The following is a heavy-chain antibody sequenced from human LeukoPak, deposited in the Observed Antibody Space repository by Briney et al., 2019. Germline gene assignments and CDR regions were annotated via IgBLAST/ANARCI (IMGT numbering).Heavy chain of an antibody. CDR1: GGTFSSYA. J-gene: IGHJ4*02. Sequence: SVKVSCKASGGTFSSYAFSWVRQAPGQGLEWMGRIIPTLGIANYAQKFQGRVTITADKSTSTAYMELSSLRSDDTAVYYCARAGSRYYDSSGYSDYWGQGTLVTVSS. CDR3: ARAGSRYYDSSGYSDY. V-gene: IGHV1-69*04. D-gene: IGHD3-22*01. CDR2: IIPTLGIA.